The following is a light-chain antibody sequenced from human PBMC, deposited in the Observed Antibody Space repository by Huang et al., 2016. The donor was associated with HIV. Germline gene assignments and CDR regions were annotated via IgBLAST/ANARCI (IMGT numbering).Light chain of an antibody. J-gene: IGKJ2*01. V-gene: IGKV3-15*01. CDR3: QQYNNRYT. CDR2: GAS. CDR1: QSISSN. Sequence: IVMTQSPATLSVSPGERATLSCRASQSISSNLAWYQQKPGQAPRLLIYGASTRATGIPARCSCSGSGTEFTLTISSLQSEDFAVYYCQQYNNRYTFGQGTKLEIK.